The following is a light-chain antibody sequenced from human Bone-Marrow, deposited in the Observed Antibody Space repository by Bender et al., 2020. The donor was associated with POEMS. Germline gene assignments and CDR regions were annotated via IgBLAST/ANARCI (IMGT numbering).Light chain of an antibody. CDR1: SSDVGGYNL. V-gene: IGLV2-23*02. Sequence: QSVLTQPASVSGSPGQSITISCTGTSSDVGGYNLVSWYQQHPGKAPKLMIYEVSQRPSGVSNRFSGSKSANSASLTISGLQTEDEADYYCSSYAGSGDGVFGGGTKLTVL. CDR3: SSYAGSGDGV. J-gene: IGLJ3*02. CDR2: EVS.